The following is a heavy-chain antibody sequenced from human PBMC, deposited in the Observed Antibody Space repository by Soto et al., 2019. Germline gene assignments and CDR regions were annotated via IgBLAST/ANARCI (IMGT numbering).Heavy chain of an antibody. CDR2: IIPIFGTA. Sequence: SVKVSCKASGCTFSSYAISCVRQAPGQGLEWMGGIIPIFGTANYAQKFQGRVTITADESTSTAYMELSSLRSEDTAVYYCARDYYDSSGPNPPDAFDIWGQGTMVTV. D-gene: IGHD3-22*01. CDR3: ARDYYDSSGPNPPDAFDI. CDR1: GCTFSSYA. V-gene: IGHV1-69*13. J-gene: IGHJ3*02.